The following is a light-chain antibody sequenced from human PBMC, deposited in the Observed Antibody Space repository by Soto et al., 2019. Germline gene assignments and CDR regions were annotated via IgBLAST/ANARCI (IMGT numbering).Light chain of an antibody. CDR1: QSVSSN. CDR2: DVS. V-gene: IGKV3-11*01. J-gene: IGKJ4*01. CDR3: QQRSNWPLT. Sequence: EIVMTQSPATLSVSPGERATLSCRASQSVSSNLAWYQQKPGQAPRLLIFDVSNRATGIPARFSGSGSGTDFTLTISSLEPDDFAVYYCQQRSNWPLTFGGGTKVEIK.